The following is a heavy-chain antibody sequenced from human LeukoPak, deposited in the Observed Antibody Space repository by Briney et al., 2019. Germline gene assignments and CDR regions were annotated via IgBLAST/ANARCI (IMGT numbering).Heavy chain of an antibody. D-gene: IGHD2-2*01. V-gene: IGHV3-11*01. CDR2: ITGSGTSV. CDR1: GFTFSDYY. J-gene: IGHJ6*03. Sequence: GGTLRLSCAASGFTFSDYYMSWIRQAPGRGLEWVSYITGSGTSVYYADSVKGRFTISRDNAKNSLYLQMNSLRAEDTAVYYCARDRPPYCSSTSCQGRHGSYYYYMDVWGKGTTVTVSS. CDR3: ARDRPPYCSSTSCQGRHGSYYYYMDV.